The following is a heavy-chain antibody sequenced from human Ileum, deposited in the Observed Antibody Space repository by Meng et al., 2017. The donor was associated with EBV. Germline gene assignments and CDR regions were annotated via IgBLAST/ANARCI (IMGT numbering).Heavy chain of an antibody. CDR3: GRDQGRELINH. J-gene: IGHJ4*02. D-gene: IGHD1-7*01. Sequence: QVQLQESGPGLVQPSGTLSLTCTVSGDSISSDIWWSWVRQPPGKGLEWIGEVYHRGDTNYNPSLKSRVDISVDKSKNQFYLSLFSVTTADTAVYYCGRDQGRELINHWGQGTLVTVSS. CDR2: VYHRGDT. CDR1: GDSISSDIW. V-gene: IGHV4-4*02.